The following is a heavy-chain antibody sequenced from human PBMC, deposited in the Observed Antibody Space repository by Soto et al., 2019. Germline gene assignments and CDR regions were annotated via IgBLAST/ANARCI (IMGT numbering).Heavy chain of an antibody. CDR1: GYTFTSYA. D-gene: IGHD6-13*01. V-gene: IGHV1-3*05. Sequence: QVQLVQSGAEEKKPGASVKVSCKASGYTFTSYAMDWVRQAPGQRLEWMGWINAGNGNTKYSQKFQGRGTITRDTSASTAYMELSSRRSEDTAVYYCARAPGGPGIAEYWGQGTLVTVSS. CDR3: ARAPGGPGIAEY. J-gene: IGHJ4*02. CDR2: INAGNGNT.